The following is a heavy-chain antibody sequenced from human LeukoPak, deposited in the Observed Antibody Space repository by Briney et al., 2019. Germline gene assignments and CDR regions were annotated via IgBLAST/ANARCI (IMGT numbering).Heavy chain of an antibody. CDR1: GGSISSSSYY. V-gene: IGHV4-39*07. J-gene: IGHJ4*02. D-gene: IGHD7-27*01. CDR3: ARDPPDHGWGLDY. CDR2: IYYSGST. Sequence: PSETLSLTCTVSGGSISSSSYYWGWIRQPPGKGLEWTGSIYYSGSTYYNPSLKSRVTISVDTSKNQFSLKLSSVTAADTAVYYCARDPPDHGWGLDYWGQGTLVTVSS.